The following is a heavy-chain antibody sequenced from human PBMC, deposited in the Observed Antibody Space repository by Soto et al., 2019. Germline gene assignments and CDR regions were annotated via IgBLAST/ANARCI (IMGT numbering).Heavy chain of an antibody. D-gene: IGHD3-10*01. CDR1: EYTFTSYD. CDR3: ARDGDHRRLDY. Sequence: ASVKVSGKASEYTFTSYDINWVRRAPGQGLEWMGWMNPNSGNTGYAQKFQGRVTMTRNTTISTAYMELSSLRSEDTAVYYCARDGDHRRLDYWGQGTLVTVSS. J-gene: IGHJ4*02. CDR2: MNPNSGNT. V-gene: IGHV1-8*01.